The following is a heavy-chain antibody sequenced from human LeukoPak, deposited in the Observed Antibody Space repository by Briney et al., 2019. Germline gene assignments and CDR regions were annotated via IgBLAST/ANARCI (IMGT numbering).Heavy chain of an antibody. D-gene: IGHD3-10*01. CDR2: IKSKLDGGTI. CDR3: TTVGVLLWFGYLDS. J-gene: IGHJ4*02. Sequence: GGSLRLSCAGSGFTFSSYSMNWVRQAPGKGLEWVGRIKSKLDGGTIDYAAPVQGRFSISRDDSKNMVYLQMKSLKTDDTAVYYCTTVGVLLWFGYLDSWGQGTLVTVSP. CDR1: GFTFSSYS. V-gene: IGHV3-15*01.